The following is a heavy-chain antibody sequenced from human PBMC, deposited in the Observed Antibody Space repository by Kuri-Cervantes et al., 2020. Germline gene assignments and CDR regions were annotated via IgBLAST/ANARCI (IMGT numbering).Heavy chain of an antibody. J-gene: IGHJ4*02. Sequence: GGSLRLSCAASGFTFSDYYMSWIRQAPGKGLEWVSYISSSGSTIYYADSVKGRFTISRDNSKNTLYLQMNSLRAEDTAVYYCARTHGSGWDFDYWGQGTLVTVSS. CDR1: GFTFSDYY. V-gene: IGHV3-11*04. CDR3: ARTHGSGWDFDY. CDR2: ISSSGSTI. D-gene: IGHD6-19*01.